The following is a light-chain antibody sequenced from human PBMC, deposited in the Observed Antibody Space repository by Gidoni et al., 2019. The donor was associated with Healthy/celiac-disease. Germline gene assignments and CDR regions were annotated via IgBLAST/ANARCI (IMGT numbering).Light chain of an antibody. V-gene: IGLV2-14*01. J-gene: IGLJ1*01. CDR2: EVS. CDR1: SSDVGGYNY. Sequence: QSALTQPASVSGSPGPSITISCTGTSSDVGGYNYVSWYQQHPGKAPKLMIYEVSNRPSGVSNRFSGSKSGNTDSLTISGLQAEDEADYYCSSYTSSSTPYVFGTGTKVTVL. CDR3: SSYTSSSTPYV.